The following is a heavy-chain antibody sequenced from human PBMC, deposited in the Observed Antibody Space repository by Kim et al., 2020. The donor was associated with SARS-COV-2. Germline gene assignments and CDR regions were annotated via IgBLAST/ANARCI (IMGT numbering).Heavy chain of an antibody. J-gene: IGHJ6*02. V-gene: IGHV1-2*02. CDR1: GYTFTDFF. D-gene: IGHD3-9*01. CDR2: VNPNSGGT. Sequence: ASVKVSCKASGYTFTDFFIHWVRQAPGQGLEGMGWVNPNSGGTKSAQKFQGRVTMTRDTSISKADMELGRLRSDDTAVSYCARVFSIILTGYFSRNYYHGMDVWGQGTTVSVSS. CDR3: ARVFSIILTGYFSRNYYHGMDV.